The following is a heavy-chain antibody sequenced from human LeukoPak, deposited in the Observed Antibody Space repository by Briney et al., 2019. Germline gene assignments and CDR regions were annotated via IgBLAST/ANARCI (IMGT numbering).Heavy chain of an antibody. CDR1: GGTFSSYA. Sequence: SVKVSCKASGGTFSSYAISWVRQAPGQGLGWMGGIIPIFGTANYAQKFQGRVTITTDESTSTAYMELSSLRSEDTAVYYCARDRVGSGGIFGVVIIPVMDVWGKGTTVTVSS. D-gene: IGHD3-3*01. V-gene: IGHV1-69*05. CDR3: ARDRVGSGGIFGVVIIPVMDV. J-gene: IGHJ6*03. CDR2: IIPIFGTA.